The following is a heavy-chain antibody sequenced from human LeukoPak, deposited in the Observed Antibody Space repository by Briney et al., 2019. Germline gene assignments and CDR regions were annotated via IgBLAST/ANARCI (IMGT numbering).Heavy chain of an antibody. CDR3: ARDLREDPYYFDY. V-gene: IGHV4-59*01. D-gene: IGHD5/OR15-5a*01. Sequence: SETLSLTCTVSGGSISGYYWSWIRQPPGKGLEWIGNIYHSGSISYNPSLKSRVTISVDTSKNQFSLKLSSVTAVDTAVYYCARDLREDPYYFDYWGQGTLVTVSS. CDR1: GGSISGYY. J-gene: IGHJ4*02. CDR2: IYHSGSI.